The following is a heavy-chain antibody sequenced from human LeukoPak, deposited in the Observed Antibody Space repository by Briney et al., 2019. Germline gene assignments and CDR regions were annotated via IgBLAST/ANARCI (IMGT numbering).Heavy chain of an antibody. CDR3: ARGAPPFVGYDSDYFDY. J-gene: IGHJ4*02. D-gene: IGHD3-22*01. Sequence: ASVKVSCKASGDTFTSYGISWVRQAPGQGLEWMGWISAYNGNTNYAQKLQGRVTMPTDTSTSTAYMELRSLRSDDTAVYYCARGAPPFVGYDSDYFDYWGQGTLVTVSS. CDR2: ISAYNGNT. CDR1: GDTFTSYG. V-gene: IGHV1-18*01.